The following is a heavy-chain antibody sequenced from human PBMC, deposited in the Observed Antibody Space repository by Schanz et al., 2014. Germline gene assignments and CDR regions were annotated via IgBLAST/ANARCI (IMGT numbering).Heavy chain of an antibody. CDR2: INGYNGHT. CDR1: GYTFSSYG. D-gene: IGHD6-19*01. Sequence: QVQLVQSGAEVKKPGSSVKVSCKASGYTFSSYGITWVRQAPGQGLEWMGWINGYNGHTLYAQKFQGRVTMTTDTSTSTSYMELTSLRFDDTAVYYCARGGYSSGWYDRDIARFDYWGQGTLDNVSS. V-gene: IGHV1-18*01. J-gene: IGHJ4*02. CDR3: ARGGYSSGWYDRDIARFDY.